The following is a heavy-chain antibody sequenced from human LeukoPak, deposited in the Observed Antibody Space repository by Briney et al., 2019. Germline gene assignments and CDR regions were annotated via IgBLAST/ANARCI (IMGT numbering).Heavy chain of an antibody. CDR2: MYYKGST. Sequence: PSETLSLTCTVSGGSITSGGYYWGWIRQPPGKGLEWIGSMYYKGSTYNNPSLKSRVTISVDTSKNQVSLKLSSVTAADTAVYYCARGGRRIAAPVDSWGQGTLVTVSS. J-gene: IGHJ4*02. CDR1: GGSITSGGYY. V-gene: IGHV4-39*07. CDR3: ARGGRRIAAPVDS. D-gene: IGHD6-13*01.